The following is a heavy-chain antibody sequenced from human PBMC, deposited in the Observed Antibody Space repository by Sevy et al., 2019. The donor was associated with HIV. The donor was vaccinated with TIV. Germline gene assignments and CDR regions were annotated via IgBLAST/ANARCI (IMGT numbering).Heavy chain of an antibody. CDR2: TKQDGSEK. CDR1: GFTFSSYW. Sequence: GGSLRLSCAASGFTFSSYWMSWVRRAPGKGLEWVANTKQDGSEKDYVDSVKGRFTISRDNAKNSLYLQMNSLRAEDTAVYYSARSGWLRLDYFDYWGQGTLVTISS. CDR3: ARSGWLRLDYFDY. D-gene: IGHD5-12*01. V-gene: IGHV3-7*03. J-gene: IGHJ4*02.